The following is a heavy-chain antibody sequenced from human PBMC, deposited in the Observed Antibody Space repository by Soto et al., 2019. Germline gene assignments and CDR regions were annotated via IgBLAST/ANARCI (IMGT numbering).Heavy chain of an antibody. CDR1: GGSISSGDYS. CDR2: IYNSGIT. D-gene: IGHD3-10*01. CDR3: ARGKGDGSGSYYNAFALDY. Sequence: PSETLSLTCTVSGGSISSGDYSWSWVRQSPGKGLEWIGDIYNSGITYYNPSLKSRVTISIDKSKNQFSLKLSSVTAADTAVYYCARGKGDGSGSYYNAFALDYWGQGTLVTVSS. V-gene: IGHV4-30-4*01. J-gene: IGHJ4*02.